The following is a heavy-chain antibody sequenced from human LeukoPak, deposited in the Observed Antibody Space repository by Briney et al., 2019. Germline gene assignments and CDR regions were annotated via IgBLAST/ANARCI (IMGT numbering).Heavy chain of an antibody. CDR1: GYTFSSYY. CDR2: INPNSGKA. J-gene: IGHJ5*02. V-gene: IGHV1-46*01. D-gene: IGHD5-12*01. CDR3: ARGRGYA. Sequence: ASVKVSCKTSGYTFSSYYMHWVRQAPGQGLEWLGIINPNSGKAIYTQNLQGRITMTRDTSISTAYMELSRLRSDDTAVYYCARGRGYAWGQGTLVTVSS.